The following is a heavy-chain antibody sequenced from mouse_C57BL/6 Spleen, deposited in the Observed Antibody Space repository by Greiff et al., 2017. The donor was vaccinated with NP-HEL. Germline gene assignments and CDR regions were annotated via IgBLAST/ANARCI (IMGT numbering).Heavy chain of an antibody. CDR3: ARHGNYSAWCAY. CDR1: GFTFSSYG. CDR2: ISSGGSYT. D-gene: IGHD2-1*01. Sequence: EVQLVESGGDLVKPGGSLKLSCAASGFTFSSYGMSWVRQTPDKRLEWVATISSGGSYTYYPDSVKGRFTISRDNAKNTLYLQMSSLKSEDTAMYYCARHGNYSAWCAYWGQGTLVTVSA. V-gene: IGHV5-6*01. J-gene: IGHJ3*01.